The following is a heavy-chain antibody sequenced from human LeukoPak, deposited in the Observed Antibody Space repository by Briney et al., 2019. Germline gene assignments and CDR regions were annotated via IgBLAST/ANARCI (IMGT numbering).Heavy chain of an antibody. CDR2: INSDGSTT. V-gene: IGHV3-74*01. Sequence: GGSLRLSCAASGFTFSNYWMHWVRQAPGKGLVWVLRINSDGSTTTYADSVKGRFTISRDNAKNTLHLRMNSLRAEDTAMYYCASKNGSYWGQGTLVTVSS. J-gene: IGHJ4*02. D-gene: IGHD1-26*01. CDR3: ASKNGSY. CDR1: GFTFSNYW.